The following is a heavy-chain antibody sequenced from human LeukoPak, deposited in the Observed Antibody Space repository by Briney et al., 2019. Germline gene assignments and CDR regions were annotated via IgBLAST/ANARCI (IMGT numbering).Heavy chain of an antibody. CDR3: ARGSSIAPGRFDP. CDR1: GYTFSRYY. Sequence: ASVKASCKASGYTFSRYYMNWVRQAPGQGLEWMGIINPSGGSTSYAQKFQGRVTMTRDMSTSTVYMELSSLRSEDTAVYYCARGSSIAPGRFDPWGQGTLVTVSS. J-gene: IGHJ5*02. D-gene: IGHD6-6*01. V-gene: IGHV1-46*01. CDR2: INPSGGST.